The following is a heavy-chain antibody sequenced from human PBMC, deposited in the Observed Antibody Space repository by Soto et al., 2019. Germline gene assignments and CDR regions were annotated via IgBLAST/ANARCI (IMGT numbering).Heavy chain of an antibody. CDR3: ARGIDFYFDL. CDR2: INSDESSR. Sequence: EVQLVESGGDLVQPGGSLSLSCVASGFTFSNYWMHWVRQAPGKGLEWVSRINSDESSRDYADSVKGRFISSRDNDKNSLSLEMNSLRAEDTAVYYCARGIDFYFDLWGRGTLVTVSS. CDR1: GFTFSNYW. J-gene: IGHJ2*01. V-gene: IGHV3-74*01.